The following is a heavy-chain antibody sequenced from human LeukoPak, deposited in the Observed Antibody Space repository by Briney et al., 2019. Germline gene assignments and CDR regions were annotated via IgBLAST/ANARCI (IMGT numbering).Heavy chain of an antibody. Sequence: GGSLRLSCAASGFTFSNYSMNWVRQAPGKGLESVSSTTSSGSYIYYADSVKGRFTISRDNSKNTLYLQMNSLRAEDTAVYYCAKDEGYCSSTSCYEFDYWGQGTLVTVSS. D-gene: IGHD2-2*01. CDR2: TTSSGSYI. CDR3: AKDEGYCSSTSCYEFDY. V-gene: IGHV3-21*04. CDR1: GFTFSNYS. J-gene: IGHJ4*02.